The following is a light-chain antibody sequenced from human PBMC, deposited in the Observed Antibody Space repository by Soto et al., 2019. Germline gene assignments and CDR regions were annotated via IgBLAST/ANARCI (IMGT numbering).Light chain of an antibody. V-gene: IGKV3-20*01. Sequence: EIVLTQSPGTLSLSPGERATLSCRASQSVSSSYLAWYQHKPAQAPRLLIYGASSRATGIPDRFSGSGSGTDFTLTISRLEPEDFAVYYCQQYGRTPYTFGQGTKLEIK. CDR3: QQYGRTPYT. CDR1: QSVSSSY. J-gene: IGKJ2*01. CDR2: GAS.